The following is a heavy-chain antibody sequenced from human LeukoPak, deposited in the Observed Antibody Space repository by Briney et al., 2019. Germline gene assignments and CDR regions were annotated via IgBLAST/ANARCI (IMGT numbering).Heavy chain of an antibody. Sequence: PGGSLRLSCAASGFTFSSYWMHWVRQAPGKGLVWVSRINSDGSSTSYADSVKGRFTISRDNAKNTLYLQMNSLRAEDTAVYYCARGVRIAVAGTGYYYMDVWGKGTTVTVSS. CDR3: ARGVRIAVAGTGYYYMDV. D-gene: IGHD6-19*01. J-gene: IGHJ6*03. V-gene: IGHV3-74*01. CDR2: INSDGSST. CDR1: GFTFSSYW.